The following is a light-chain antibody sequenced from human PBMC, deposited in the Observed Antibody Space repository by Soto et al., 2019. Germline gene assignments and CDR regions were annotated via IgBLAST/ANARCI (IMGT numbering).Light chain of an antibody. CDR2: DAS. CDR1: QSVSSY. CDR3: QERSNWPPIT. Sequence: EIVFTQYPATLSLSPGERANLSCMASQSVSSYLAWYQQKPGQAPRLLIYDASNRATGIPARFSGSGSGTDSTLTISSLEPEDLAVYYCQERSNWPPITFGQGTRLEIK. J-gene: IGKJ5*01. V-gene: IGKV3-11*01.